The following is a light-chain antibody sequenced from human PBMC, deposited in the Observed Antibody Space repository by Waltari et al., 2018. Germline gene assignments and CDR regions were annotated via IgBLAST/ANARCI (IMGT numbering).Light chain of an antibody. V-gene: IGLV3-21*02. Sequence: SSVLTQSPSVSVAPGQTARITCGGDRIGGKTVPWSRQRPGQAPVLVVYDDSDRPSGIPERISGSNSGNTATLTISRVAAGDEADYFCQVWERSNNEVIFGGGTKLTVL. J-gene: IGLJ2*01. CDR1: RIGGKT. CDR2: DDS. CDR3: QVWERSNNEVI.